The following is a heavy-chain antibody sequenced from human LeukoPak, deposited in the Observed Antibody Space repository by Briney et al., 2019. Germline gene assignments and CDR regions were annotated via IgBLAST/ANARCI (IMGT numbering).Heavy chain of an antibody. CDR1: GFTFSSYA. J-gene: IGHJ4*02. CDR3: AKSPVAGTGYYFDY. Sequence: HPGGSLRLSCAASGFTFSSYAMSWVRQAPGEGLEWVSAITGSGGSPYYADSVKGRFTISRDNSKNTLYLQMNSLRAEDTAVYYCAKSPVAGTGYYFDYWGQGTLVTVSS. V-gene: IGHV3-23*01. D-gene: IGHD6-19*01. CDR2: ITGSGGSP.